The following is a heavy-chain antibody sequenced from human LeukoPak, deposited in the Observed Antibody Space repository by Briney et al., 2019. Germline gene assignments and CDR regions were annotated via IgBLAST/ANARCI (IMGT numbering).Heavy chain of an antibody. CDR3: MTAWSAFDI. CDR1: GFTFSSYG. CDR2: ISYDGSNK. J-gene: IGHJ3*02. Sequence: GGSLRLSCAASGFTFSSYGMHWVRQAPGKGLEWVAVISYDGSNKYYADSVKGRFTISRDNSKNTLYLQMNSLRAEDTAVYYCMTAWSAFDIWGQGTMVTVSS. V-gene: IGHV3-30*03.